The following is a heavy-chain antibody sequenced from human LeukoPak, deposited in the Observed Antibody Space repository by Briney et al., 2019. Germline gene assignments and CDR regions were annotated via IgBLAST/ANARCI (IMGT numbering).Heavy chain of an antibody. V-gene: IGHV4-39*07. CDR2: IYSSGTT. J-gene: IGHJ4*02. D-gene: IGHD3-10*01. Sequence: SETLSLTCNVSGDTIISTTYCWVWIRQPPGKGLEWIGSIYSSGTTYCNASLKGRVTILVDTSKNQFSLNLNSVTAADTAVYYCARSYYGSGSTSFDYWGQGTLVTVSS. CDR3: ARSYYGSGSTSFDY. CDR1: GDTIISTTYC.